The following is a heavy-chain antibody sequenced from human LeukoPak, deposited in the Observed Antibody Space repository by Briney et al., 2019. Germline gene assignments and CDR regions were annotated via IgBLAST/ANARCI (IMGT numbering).Heavy chain of an antibody. CDR1: GYTFTSYG. CDR2: ISAYNGNT. D-gene: IGHD3-22*01. V-gene: IGHV1-18*01. CDR3: AREHVGQSGYSPFDY. Sequence: ASVKVSCKASGYTFTSYGISWVRQAPGQGLEWMGWISAYNGNTNYAQKLQGRVTMTTDTSTSTAYMELRSLRSDDTAVYYCAREHVGQSGYSPFDYWGQGTLVTISS. J-gene: IGHJ4*02.